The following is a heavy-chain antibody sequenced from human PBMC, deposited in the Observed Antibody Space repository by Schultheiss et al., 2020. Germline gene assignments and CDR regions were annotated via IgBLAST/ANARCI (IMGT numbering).Heavy chain of an antibody. CDR2: ISYDGSNK. CDR1: GFTFSSYG. V-gene: IGHV3-30*03. Sequence: GGSLRLSCAASGFTFSSYGMHWVRQAPGKGLEWVAVISYDGSNKYYADSVKGRFTISRDNSKNTLYLQTNSLRAEDTAVYYCARVSGDYVTYYYYGMDVWGQGTTVTVSS. CDR3: ARVSGDYVTYYYYGMDV. J-gene: IGHJ6*02. D-gene: IGHD4-17*01.